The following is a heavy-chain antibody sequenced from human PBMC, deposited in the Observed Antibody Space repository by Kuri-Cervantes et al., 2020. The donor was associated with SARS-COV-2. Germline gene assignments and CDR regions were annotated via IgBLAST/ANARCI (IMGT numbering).Heavy chain of an antibody. V-gene: IGHV3-21*01. CDR2: ISDTAFFI. CDR1: GFTFSSYN. Sequence: GGSLRPSCAASGFTFSSYNMNWVRQAPGKGLEWIASISDTAFFIYYADSVKGRFTISRDNARNSLSLQLNSLRVEDTALYYCAKVLGGYNHGRLFDLWGRGTLVTVSS. J-gene: IGHJ4*02. CDR3: AKVLGGYNHGRLFDL. D-gene: IGHD5-18*01.